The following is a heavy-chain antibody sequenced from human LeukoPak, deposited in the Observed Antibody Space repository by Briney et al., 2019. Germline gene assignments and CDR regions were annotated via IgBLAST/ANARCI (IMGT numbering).Heavy chain of an antibody. CDR2: ISAYNGNT. CDR3: ARARKQWLDKGVWFDP. CDR1: GYTFTGYY. J-gene: IGHJ5*02. D-gene: IGHD6-19*01. V-gene: IGHV1-18*04. Sequence: ASVKVSCKASGYTFTGYYIHWVRQAPGQGLEWMGWISAYNGNTNYAQKLQGRVTMTTDTSTSTAYMELRSLRSDDTAVYYCARARKQWLDKGVWFDPWGQGTLVTVSS.